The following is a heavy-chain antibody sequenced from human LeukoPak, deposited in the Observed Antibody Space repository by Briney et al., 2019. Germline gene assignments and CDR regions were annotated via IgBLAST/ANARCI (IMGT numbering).Heavy chain of an antibody. CDR2: ISYDGSNK. CDR1: GFTFSSYA. V-gene: IGHV3-30*04. D-gene: IGHD5/OR15-5a*01. Sequence: PGGSLRLSCAASGFTFSSYAMHWVRQAPGKELEWVAVISYDGSNKYYADSVKGRFTISRDNSKNTLYLQMNSLRAEDTAVYYCARARVYTWYFDLWGRGTLVTVSS. J-gene: IGHJ2*01. CDR3: ARARVYTWYFDL.